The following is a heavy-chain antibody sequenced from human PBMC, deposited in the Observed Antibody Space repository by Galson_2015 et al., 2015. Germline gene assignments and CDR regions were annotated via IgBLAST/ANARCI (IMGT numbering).Heavy chain of an antibody. CDR2: ISGSGGST. D-gene: IGHD5-12*01. CDR3: AKDRSWLAHGPYYYYYGMDV. J-gene: IGHJ6*02. Sequence: SLRLSCAASGFTFSSYAMSWVRQAPGKGLEWVSAISGSGGSTYYADSVKGRFTISRDNSKNTLYLQMNSLRAEDTAVYYCAKDRSWLAHGPYYYYYGMDVWGQGTTVTVSS. V-gene: IGHV3-23*01. CDR1: GFTFSSYA.